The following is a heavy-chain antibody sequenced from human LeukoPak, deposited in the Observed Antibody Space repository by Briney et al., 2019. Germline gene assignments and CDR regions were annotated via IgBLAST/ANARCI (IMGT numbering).Heavy chain of an antibody. Sequence: GGSLRLSCAASAFTFSSFTMHWVRQAPDKGLEWVAIISYDGSNKDYADSVRGRFTISRDNSKDTLYLQTNSLRADDTAVYYCARDTQYYGSGNTFDYWGQGTLVTVSS. CDR1: AFTFSSFT. D-gene: IGHD3-10*01. CDR2: ISYDGSNK. V-gene: IGHV3-30*04. J-gene: IGHJ4*02. CDR3: ARDTQYYGSGNTFDY.